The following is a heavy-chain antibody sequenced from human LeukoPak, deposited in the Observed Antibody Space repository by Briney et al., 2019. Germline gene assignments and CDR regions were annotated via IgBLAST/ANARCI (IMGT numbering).Heavy chain of an antibody. CDR1: GGSISSYY. D-gene: IGHD3-16*01. CDR3: ANYGVVLATYGSPSPFVH. Sequence: SETLSLTCTVSGGSISSYYWSWIRQPAGKGLEWIGRIYTSGSTNYNPSLKSRVTLSVDTSKNQFSLRLTSVTAADTAVYYCANYGVVLATYGSPSPFVHWGQGTLVTVSS. V-gene: IGHV4-4*07. CDR2: IYTSGST. J-gene: IGHJ4*02.